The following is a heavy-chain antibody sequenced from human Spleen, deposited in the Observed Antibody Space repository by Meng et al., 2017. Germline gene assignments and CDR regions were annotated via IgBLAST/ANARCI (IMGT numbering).Heavy chain of an antibody. V-gene: IGHV3-48*03. J-gene: IGHJ4*02. CDR3: ARDRNDDY. CDR1: GFTFSSSA. CDR2: ISSSGTTI. Sequence: GESLKISCAASGFTFSSSAMSWVRQAPGKGLEWVSHISSSGTTIYYADSVKGRFTISRDNAKNSLYLQMNSLRAEDTAVYYCARDRNDDYWGQGTLVTVSS.